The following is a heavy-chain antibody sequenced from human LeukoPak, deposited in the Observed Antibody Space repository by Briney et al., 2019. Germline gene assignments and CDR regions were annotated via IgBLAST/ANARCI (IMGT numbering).Heavy chain of an antibody. CDR1: GFTFSGYW. CDR2: TNRDDSDT. J-gene: IGHJ4*02. D-gene: IGHD3-22*01. Sequence: GGSLRLSCAASGFTFSGYWTHWVRQAPGKGLVWVSRTNRDDSDTSYADSVKGRFTISRDKAKGTLYLQMNSLRVEDTAVYYCARSANYFDTSGQDYWGQGTLVTVSS. CDR3: ARSANYFDTSGQDY. V-gene: IGHV3-74*01.